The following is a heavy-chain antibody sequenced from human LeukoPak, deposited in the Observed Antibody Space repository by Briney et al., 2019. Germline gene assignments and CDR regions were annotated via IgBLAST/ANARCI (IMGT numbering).Heavy chain of an antibody. V-gene: IGHV1-2*02. Sequence: GASVKVSCKASGYTFTGYYMHWVRQAPGQGLEWMGWINPNSGDTNYAQKFQGRATMTRDTSISTAYMELSRLRSDDTAVYYCAVNRVVPAAREDENPWGQGTLVTVSS. CDR1: GYTFTGYY. J-gene: IGHJ5*02. D-gene: IGHD2-2*01. CDR2: INPNSGDT. CDR3: AVNRVVPAAREDENP.